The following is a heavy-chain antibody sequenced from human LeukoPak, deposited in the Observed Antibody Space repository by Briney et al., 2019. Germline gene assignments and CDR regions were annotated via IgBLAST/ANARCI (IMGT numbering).Heavy chain of an antibody. Sequence: GGSLRLSCVTSGFTLSSYWMSWVRQAPGKGLEWVANIKQDGSEKYYVDSVKGRFTISRDNAKNSLYLQMNSLRAEDTAAYYCARDDQQQLFDYWGQGTLVTVSS. J-gene: IGHJ4*02. D-gene: IGHD6-13*01. CDR1: GFTLSSYW. CDR2: IKQDGSEK. V-gene: IGHV3-7*03. CDR3: ARDDQQQLFDY.